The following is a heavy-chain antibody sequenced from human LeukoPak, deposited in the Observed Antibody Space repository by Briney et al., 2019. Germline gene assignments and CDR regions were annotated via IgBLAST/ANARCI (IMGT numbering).Heavy chain of an antibody. CDR3: AKEKYDSSGYYYYYYGMDV. CDR1: GFTFSSYG. V-gene: IGHV3-30*18. CDR2: ISYDGSNK. Sequence: PGRSLRLSCAASGFTFSSYGMHWVRQAPGKGLEWVAVISYDGSNKYYADSVKGRFTISRDNSKNTLYLQMNSLRAEDTAVYYCAKEKYDSSGYYYYYYGMDVWGQGTTVTVSS. D-gene: IGHD3-22*01. J-gene: IGHJ6*02.